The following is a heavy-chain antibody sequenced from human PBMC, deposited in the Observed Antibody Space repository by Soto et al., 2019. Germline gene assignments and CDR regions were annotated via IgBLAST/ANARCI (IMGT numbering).Heavy chain of an antibody. CDR1: GGSISSGGYH. CDR2: IYYSGT. J-gene: IGHJ4*02. Sequence: PSETLSLTCTVSGGSISSGGYHWSWIRQHPGKGLEWIGYIYYSGTSYNPSLKSRVTISVDTSKNQFSLKLSSVTAADTAVYYCASMGYHYGSGSYPLDYWGQGTLVTVSS. V-gene: IGHV4-31*03. D-gene: IGHD3-10*01. CDR3: ASMGYHYGSGSYPLDY.